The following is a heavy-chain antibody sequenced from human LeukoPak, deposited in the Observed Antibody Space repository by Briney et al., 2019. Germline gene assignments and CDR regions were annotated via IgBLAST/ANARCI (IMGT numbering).Heavy chain of an antibody. V-gene: IGHV1-8*03. Sequence: GASVKVSCKASGYTFTSYDINWVRQATGQGLEWMGWMNPNSGNTGYAQKFQGRVTITRNTSISTAYMELSSLRSEDTAVYYCARILRLGELAGFGRFDPWGQGTLVTVSS. D-gene: IGHD3-16*01. J-gene: IGHJ5*02. CDR3: ARILRLGELAGFGRFDP. CDR2: MNPNSGNT. CDR1: GYTFTSYD.